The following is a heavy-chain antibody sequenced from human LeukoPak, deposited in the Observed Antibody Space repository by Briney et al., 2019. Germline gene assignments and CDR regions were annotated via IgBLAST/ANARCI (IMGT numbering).Heavy chain of an antibody. J-gene: IGHJ5*02. V-gene: IGHV1-69*13. CDR1: RGTFTNYA. CDR3: ARDRPGRYCSTTSCFTASPFAP. CDR2: IIPIFATA. Sequence: SVKVSCKASRGTFTNYAISWVRQAPGQGLEWMGGIIPIFATANYAQKFQGRVTITADESTSTAYMELSSLRSEDTAVYYCARDRPGRYCSTTSCFTASPFAPWGQGTLVTVSS. D-gene: IGHD2-2*02.